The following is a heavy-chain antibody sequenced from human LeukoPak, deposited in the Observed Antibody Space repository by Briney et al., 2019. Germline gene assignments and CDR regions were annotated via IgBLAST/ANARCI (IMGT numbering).Heavy chain of an antibody. CDR3: ARGSFRGNFYVWFDP. D-gene: IGHD1-7*01. J-gene: IGHJ5*02. CDR2: IYPGDSDT. V-gene: IGHV5-51*01. CDR1: GYSFTNNW. Sequence: TGESLKISRQGSGYSFTNNWIGWVRQMPGKGLEWMGIIYPGDSDTRYSPSFQGQVTISADKSISTAYLQWSSLKASDSAMYYCARGSFRGNFYVWFDPWGQGTLVTVSS.